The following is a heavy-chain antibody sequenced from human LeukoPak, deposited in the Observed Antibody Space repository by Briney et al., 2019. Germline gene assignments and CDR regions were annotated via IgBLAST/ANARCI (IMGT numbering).Heavy chain of an antibody. J-gene: IGHJ3*02. D-gene: IGHD2-2*01. CDR2: IRTAGSTI. V-gene: IGHV3-11*04. Sequence: LSLTCAVYGGSFSGYYWSWVRQAPGKGLEWVSYIRTAGSTIYYADSVKGRFTISRDDANNSLYLQMNSLRAEDTAVYYCVRGGYCGSSICYSLNAFDIWGQGTTVTVSA. CDR1: GGSFSGYY. CDR3: VRGGYCGSSICYSLNAFDI.